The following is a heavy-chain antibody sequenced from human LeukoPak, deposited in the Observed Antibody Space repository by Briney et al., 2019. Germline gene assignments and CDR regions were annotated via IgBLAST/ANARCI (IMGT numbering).Heavy chain of an antibody. CDR3: ARDGYSFGHDFDY. J-gene: IGHJ4*02. Sequence: SETLSLTCTVSGGSISSYYWSWIRQPPGKGLEWIGYIYYSGSTNYNPSLKSRVTISVDTSKNQFSLKLSSVTAADTAVYYCARDGYSFGHDFDYWGQGTLVTVSS. V-gene: IGHV4-59*01. CDR2: IYYSGST. D-gene: IGHD5-18*01. CDR1: GGSISSYY.